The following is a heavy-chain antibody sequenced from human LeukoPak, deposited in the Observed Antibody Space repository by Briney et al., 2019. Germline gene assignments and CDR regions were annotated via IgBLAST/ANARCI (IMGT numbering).Heavy chain of an antibody. J-gene: IGHJ4*02. CDR2: IYYSGST. V-gene: IGHV4-59*01. CDR1: GGSISSYY. Sequence: PSETLSLTCTASGGSISSYYWSWIRRPPGKGLEWIGYIYYSGSTNYNPSLKSRVTISVDTSKNQFSLKLSSVTAADTAVYYCASTYYYDSTGYYPFDYWGQGTLVTVSS. D-gene: IGHD3-22*01. CDR3: ASTYYYDSTGYYPFDY.